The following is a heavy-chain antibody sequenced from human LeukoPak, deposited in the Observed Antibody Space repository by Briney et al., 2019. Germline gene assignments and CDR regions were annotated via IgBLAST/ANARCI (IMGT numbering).Heavy chain of an antibody. J-gene: IGHJ4*02. Sequence: ASVKVSCKASGYTFTGYYMHWVRQAPGQGLEWMGWINPSSGGTNYAQKFQGRVTMTRDTSISTAYMELSRLRSDDTAVYYCASRGVVAATRVFDYWGQGTLVTVSS. CDR1: GYTFTGYY. CDR3: ASRGVVAATRVFDY. D-gene: IGHD2-15*01. V-gene: IGHV1-2*02. CDR2: INPSSGGT.